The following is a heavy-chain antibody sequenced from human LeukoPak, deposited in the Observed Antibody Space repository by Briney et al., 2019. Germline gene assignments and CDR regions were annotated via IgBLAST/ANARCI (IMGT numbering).Heavy chain of an antibody. D-gene: IGHD6-19*01. CDR3: ARARIAVAGTGSYWYFDL. CDR1: GGSISSYY. CDR2: IYTSRST. J-gene: IGHJ2*01. V-gene: IGHV4-4*07. Sequence: SETLSLTCTVSGGSISSYYWSWIRQPAGKGLEWIGRIYTSRSTNYNPSLKSRVTMSVDTSKNQFSLKLSSVTAADTAVYYCARARIAVAGTGSYWYFDLWGRGTLVTVSS.